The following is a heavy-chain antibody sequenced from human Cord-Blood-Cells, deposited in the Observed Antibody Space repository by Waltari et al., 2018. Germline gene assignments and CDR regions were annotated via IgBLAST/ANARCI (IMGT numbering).Heavy chain of an antibody. CDR3: AREGGSYYFDY. D-gene: IGHD1-26*01. CDR2: IYSGGST. V-gene: IGHV3-66*01. CDR1: GFTVSSNY. Sequence: EVQLVESGGGLVQPGGSLRLSCAASGFTVSSNYLSWVRQAPGEGLEWVSVIYSGGSTYYADSVKGRFTISRDNSKNTLYLQMNSLRAEDTAVYYCAREGGSYYFDYWGQGTLVTVSS. J-gene: IGHJ4*02.